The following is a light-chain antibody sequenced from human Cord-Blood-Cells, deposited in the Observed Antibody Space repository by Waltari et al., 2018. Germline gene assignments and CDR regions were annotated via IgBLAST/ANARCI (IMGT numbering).Light chain of an antibody. J-gene: IGLJ3*02. CDR3: AVWDDSLSGWV. Sequence: QSVLTQPPSASGTPGQRVTISCSGSSSNIGSNYVYWYQELPGTAPKLLIYRNDQQPSGVPDRFSGSKSGTSPSLAIGGLRSEDEADYYCAVWDDSLSGWVFGGGTKLTVL. CDR2: RND. CDR1: SSNIGSNY. V-gene: IGLV1-47*01.